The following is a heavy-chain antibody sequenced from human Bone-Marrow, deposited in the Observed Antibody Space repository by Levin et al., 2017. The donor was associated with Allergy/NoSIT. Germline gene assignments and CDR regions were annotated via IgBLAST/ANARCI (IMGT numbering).Heavy chain of an antibody. CDR2: MYPNSDNA. CDR3: ARGELGSGYLFDY. V-gene: IGHV1-8*01. CDR1: GYTFTSFD. J-gene: IGHJ4*02. D-gene: IGHD5-12*01. Sequence: ASVKVSCKTSGYTFTSFDINWVRQATGQGLEWMGWMYPNSDNAGYAQKFQGRVTMTRNTSISTAYMELSSLRSEDTARYYWARGELGSGYLFDYWGQGTLVTVSS.